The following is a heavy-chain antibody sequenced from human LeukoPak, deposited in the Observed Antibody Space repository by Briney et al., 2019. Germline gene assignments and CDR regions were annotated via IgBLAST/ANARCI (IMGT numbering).Heavy chain of an antibody. J-gene: IGHJ4*02. CDR3: AGSFPNSRFRLDS. Sequence: GGPLRLSCAASGFIFDTYNMNWVRQAPGKGLEWIAYIISTSTIMFYADSVKGRFTISGDNAHNSLYLQMNSLRAEDTAVYYCAGSFPNSRFRLDSWGQGTQVTVSS. D-gene: IGHD3-16*01. V-gene: IGHV3-48*04. CDR2: IISTSTIM. CDR1: GFIFDTYN.